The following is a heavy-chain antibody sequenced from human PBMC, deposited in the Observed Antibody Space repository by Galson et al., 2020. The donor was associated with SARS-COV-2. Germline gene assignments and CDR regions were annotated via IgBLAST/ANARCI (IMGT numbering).Heavy chain of an antibody. CDR3: AREILDYYDSSGCIDD. J-gene: IGHJ4*02. CDR2: ISSSSSTI. D-gene: IGHD3-22*01. Sequence: GGSLRLSCAASGFTFSSYSMNWVRQAPGKGLEWVSYISSSSSTIYYADSVKGRFTISRDNAKNSLYLQMNSLRAEDTAVYYCAREILDYYDSSGCIDDWGQGTLVTVSS. CDR1: GFTFSSYS. V-gene: IGHV3-48*04.